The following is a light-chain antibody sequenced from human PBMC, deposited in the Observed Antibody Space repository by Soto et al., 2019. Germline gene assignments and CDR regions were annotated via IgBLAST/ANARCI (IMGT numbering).Light chain of an antibody. V-gene: IGKV3-11*01. CDR2: DAS. Sequence: EIVLTQSPATLSLSPGERATLSCRASQSVSSYLAWYQQKPGQAPRLLIYDASNRATGIPARFSGSGSGTDFSLTISSLEPEDLVDYYCQQHSNGPWTFGQVTKVDIK. J-gene: IGKJ1*01. CDR1: QSVSSY. CDR3: QQHSNGPWT.